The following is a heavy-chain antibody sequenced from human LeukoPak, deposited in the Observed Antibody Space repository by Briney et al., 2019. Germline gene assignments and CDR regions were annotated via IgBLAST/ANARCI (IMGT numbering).Heavy chain of an antibody. CDR2: NSAYNGNT. Sequence: ASVKVSCKASGYTFTSYGISWVRQAHGQGLGWMGWNSAYNGNTNYAQKLQGRVTMTTDTSTSTAYMELRSLRSDDTAVYYCARYAPGGFWSGYGYWGQGTLVTVSS. CDR1: GYTFTSYG. V-gene: IGHV1-18*01. CDR3: ARYAPGGFWSGYGY. D-gene: IGHD3-3*01. J-gene: IGHJ4*02.